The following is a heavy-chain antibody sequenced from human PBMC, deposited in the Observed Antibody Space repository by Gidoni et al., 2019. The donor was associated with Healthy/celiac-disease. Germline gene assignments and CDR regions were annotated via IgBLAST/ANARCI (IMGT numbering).Heavy chain of an antibody. CDR2: IYYSGST. D-gene: IGHD1-26*01. V-gene: IGHV4-39*07. CDR3: ARFDLSTSWELPAYFDY. Sequence: QLQLQASGPGLVNPSAPLSLTCTVSGGSLSRSSYYCGWIRQPPGKGLEWIGSIYYSGSTYYNPSLKSRVTISVDTSKNQFSLKLSSVTAADTAVYYCARFDLSTSWELPAYFDYWGQGTLVTVSS. CDR1: GGSLSRSSYY. J-gene: IGHJ4*02.